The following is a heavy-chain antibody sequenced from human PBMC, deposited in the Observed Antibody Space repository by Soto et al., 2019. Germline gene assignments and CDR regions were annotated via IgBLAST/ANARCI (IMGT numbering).Heavy chain of an antibody. D-gene: IGHD5-18*01. V-gene: IGHV3-30-3*01. CDR1: GFTFSSYA. CDR2: ISYDGSNK. Sequence: GGSLRLSCAASGFTFSSYAMHWVRQAPGKGLEWVAVISYDGSNKYYADSVKGRFTISRDNSKNTLYLQMNSLRAEDTAVYYCARERAYSYGRFDYWGQGTLVTVSS. CDR3: ARERAYSYGRFDY. J-gene: IGHJ4*02.